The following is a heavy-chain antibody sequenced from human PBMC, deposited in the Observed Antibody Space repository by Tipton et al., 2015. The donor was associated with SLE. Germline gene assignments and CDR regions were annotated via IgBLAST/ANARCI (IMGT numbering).Heavy chain of an antibody. CDR2: IYYSGST. J-gene: IGHJ2*01. Sequence: TLSLTCTVSGGSISSYYWSWIRQPPGKGLEWIGYIYYSGSTNYNPSLKSRVTISVDTSKNQFSLKLGSVTAADTAVYYCARGDWYFDLWGRGTLVTVSS. V-gene: IGHV4-59*01. CDR1: GGSISSYY. CDR3: ARGDWYFDL.